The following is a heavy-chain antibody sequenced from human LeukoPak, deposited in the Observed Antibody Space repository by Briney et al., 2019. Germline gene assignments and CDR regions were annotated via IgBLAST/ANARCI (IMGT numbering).Heavy chain of an antibody. CDR1: GYTFTGYY. J-gene: IGHJ4*02. CDR3: ARDTANHDSSGSALYY. Sequence: ASVKVSCKASGYTFTGYYMHWVRQAPGQGLEWMGRINPSSGGTNYAQKFQGRVRMTRDTAISTAYMELSRLRSDNTDVYDCARDTANHDSSGSALYYWGQGTLVTVSS. V-gene: IGHV1-2*05. D-gene: IGHD3-22*01. CDR2: INPSSGGT.